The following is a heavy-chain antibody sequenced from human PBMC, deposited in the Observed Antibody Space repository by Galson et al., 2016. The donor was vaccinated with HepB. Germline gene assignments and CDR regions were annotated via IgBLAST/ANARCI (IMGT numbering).Heavy chain of an antibody. CDR1: GFSFSTYT. D-gene: IGHD3-3*01. Sequence: SLRLSCAASGFSFSTYTMNWVRQAPGKGLEWISYISSSSAYVDYGDSVKGRFTISRENAKNSLYLQMNGLRAEDTAVYYCARDRSRFSSGYYTGARDVFAVWGQGTVVTVSS. CDR3: ARDRSRFSSGYYTGARDVFAV. J-gene: IGHJ3*01. V-gene: IGHV3-21*03. CDR2: ISSSSAYV.